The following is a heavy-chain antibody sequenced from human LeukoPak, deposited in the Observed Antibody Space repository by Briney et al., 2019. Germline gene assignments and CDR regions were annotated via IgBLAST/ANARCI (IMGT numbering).Heavy chain of an antibody. CDR2: IGTASDT. CDR1: GFTFSSFD. J-gene: IGHJ6*03. D-gene: IGHD1-1*01. V-gene: IGHV3-13*01. Sequence: GGSLRLSCAASGFTFSSFDMPWVRQPTGQGLEWVSTIGTASDTYYPGSVEGRFTLSRDNAKNSLYLQMNSLTAGDTAVYYCARGPPRGKYYYMDVWGKGTTVTVSS. CDR3: ARGPPRGKYYYMDV.